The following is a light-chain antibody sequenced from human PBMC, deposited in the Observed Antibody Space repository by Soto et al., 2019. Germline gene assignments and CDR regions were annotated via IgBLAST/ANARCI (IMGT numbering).Light chain of an antibody. Sequence: EIVMTQSPATLSVSPGERATLSCRASQSFSSNLAWYQQKRGHAPRLLIYGASSRATGIPDRFSGSGSGTDFTLTISRLEPEDFAVYYCQEYGSSRGTFGGGTNV. CDR1: QSFSSN. CDR3: QEYGSSRGT. J-gene: IGKJ4*01. V-gene: IGKV3-20*01. CDR2: GAS.